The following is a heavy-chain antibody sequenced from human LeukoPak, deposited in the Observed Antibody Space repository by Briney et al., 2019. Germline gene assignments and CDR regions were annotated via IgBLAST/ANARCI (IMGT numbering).Heavy chain of an antibody. Sequence: SQTLSLTCTVSGGSISSGYYWGWIRQPPGKGLEWIGSIYHSGSTYYNPSLKSRVTISVDTSKNQFSLKLSSVTAADTAVYYCARLYCSSTSCYSILHYYYMDVWGKGTTVTVSS. CDR2: IYHSGST. CDR1: GGSISSGYY. CDR3: ARLYCSSTSCYSILHYYYMDV. J-gene: IGHJ6*03. D-gene: IGHD2-2*01. V-gene: IGHV4-38-2*02.